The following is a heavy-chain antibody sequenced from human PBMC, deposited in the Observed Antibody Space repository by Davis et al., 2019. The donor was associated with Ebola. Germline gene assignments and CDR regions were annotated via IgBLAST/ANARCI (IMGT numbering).Heavy chain of an antibody. Sequence: GESLKISCKGSGYSFTSYWIGWVRQMPGKGLEWMGIIYPDDSTLTYSPSFQGQVTISADKSISTAYLQWSSLKASDSAMYYCASTGSGWYNFDYWGQGTLVTVS. V-gene: IGHV5-51*01. CDR3: ASTGSGWYNFDY. D-gene: IGHD6-19*01. CDR2: IYPDDSTL. J-gene: IGHJ4*02. CDR1: GYSFTSYW.